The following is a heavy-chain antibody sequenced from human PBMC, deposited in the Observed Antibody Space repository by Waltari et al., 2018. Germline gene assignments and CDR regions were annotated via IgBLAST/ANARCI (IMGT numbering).Heavy chain of an antibody. CDR2: VNQDGSEK. Sequence: EVQLVESGGGLVLPGGFLRLSGAVSGFTSSSYWMNWGRKVPGKGVEWVANVNQDGSEKYYVDSVKGRFTISRDDANNSLYLQMNSLGADDTAIYYCVGGTSTPGIDYWGQGTLVTVSS. CDR1: GFTSSSYW. CDR3: VGGTSTPGIDY. D-gene: IGHD1-7*01. V-gene: IGHV3-7*01. J-gene: IGHJ4*02.